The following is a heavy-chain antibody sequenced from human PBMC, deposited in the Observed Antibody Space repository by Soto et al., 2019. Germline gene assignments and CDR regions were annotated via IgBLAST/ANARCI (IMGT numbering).Heavy chain of an antibody. D-gene: IGHD4-17*01. CDR2: ISSSGSTI. Sequence: PGGSLRLSCAASGFTFSDYDMSWIRQAPGKGLEWVSYISSSGSTIYYADSVKGRFTISRDNAKNSLYLQMNSLRAEDTAVYYCARENDYGDYFDYWGQGTLVTVSS. J-gene: IGHJ4*02. V-gene: IGHV3-11*01. CDR1: GFTFSDYD. CDR3: ARENDYGDYFDY.